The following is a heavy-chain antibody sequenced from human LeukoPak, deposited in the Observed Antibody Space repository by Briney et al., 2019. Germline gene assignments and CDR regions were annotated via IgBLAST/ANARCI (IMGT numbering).Heavy chain of an antibody. CDR2: ISTSSGYI. V-gene: IGHV3-21*06. Sequence: GGSLRLSCAASRFNFNSFVMGWVRQPPGKGLEWVSSISTSSGYIFYADSLKGRVTISRDNAKNSLYLQMNSLRAEDTAVYYCARVPRYDILTGSSDYWGQGTLVTVSS. CDR3: ARVPRYDILTGSSDY. CDR1: RFNFNSFV. D-gene: IGHD3-9*01. J-gene: IGHJ4*02.